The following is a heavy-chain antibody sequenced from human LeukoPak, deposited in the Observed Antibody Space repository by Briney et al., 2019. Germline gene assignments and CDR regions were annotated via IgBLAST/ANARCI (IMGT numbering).Heavy chain of an antibody. CDR1: GGSISSSNYY. J-gene: IGHJ4*02. CDR3: ARYVLYGSGKFYFDY. CDR2: INYGGTT. D-gene: IGHD3-10*01. V-gene: IGHV4-39*01. Sequence: PSETLSLTCTVSGGSISSSNYYWSWIRQPPGKELEWIASINYGGTTYYNPSLKSRVTISVDTSKNQFSLRLSSVIAADTAVYLCARYVLYGSGKFYFDYWGQGSLVTVSS.